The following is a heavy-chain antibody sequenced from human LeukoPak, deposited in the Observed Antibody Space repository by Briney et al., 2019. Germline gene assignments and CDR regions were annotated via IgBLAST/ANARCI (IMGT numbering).Heavy chain of an antibody. CDR3: AKERGYRQDYFDY. J-gene: IGHJ4*02. CDR1: GFTFSSYG. Sequence: PGGSLRLSCAASGFTFSSYGMHWFRQAPGKGLEWVAFIRYDGSNKYYADSVKGRFTISRDNSKNTLYLQMNSLRAEDTAVYYCAKERGYRQDYFDYWGQGTLVTVSS. V-gene: IGHV3-30*02. D-gene: IGHD5-18*01. CDR2: IRYDGSNK.